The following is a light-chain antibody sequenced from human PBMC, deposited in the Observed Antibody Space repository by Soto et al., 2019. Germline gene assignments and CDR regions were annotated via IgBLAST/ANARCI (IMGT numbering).Light chain of an antibody. CDR3: QPYNSYPYT. CDR2: KAS. J-gene: IGKJ2*01. V-gene: IGKV1-5*03. CDR1: QSISSW. Sequence: DIQMTQSPSTLSASVGDRVTITCRASQSISSWLAWYQQKPGKDPKLLIYKASSLESGVPSRFSGSGSGTEFTITISRLQPDDFETYYCQPYNSYPYTFGQGTKLEIK.